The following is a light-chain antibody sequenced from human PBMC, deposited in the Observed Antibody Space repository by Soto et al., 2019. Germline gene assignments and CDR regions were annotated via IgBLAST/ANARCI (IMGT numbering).Light chain of an antibody. Sequence: QSVLTQPASVSGSPGQSITISSPGTSSDVGGYNFVSWYQHHPGKAPKLIIYDVSNRPSGVSNRSSGSKSGNTASLTISGLQAEDEADYYCTSYATSITYVFGTGTKVTVL. J-gene: IGLJ1*01. CDR1: SSDVGGYNF. V-gene: IGLV2-14*03. CDR3: TSYATSITYV. CDR2: DVS.